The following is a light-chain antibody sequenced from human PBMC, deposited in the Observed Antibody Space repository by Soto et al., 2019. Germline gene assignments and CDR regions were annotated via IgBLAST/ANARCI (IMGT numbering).Light chain of an antibody. CDR2: DAF. V-gene: IGKV3-11*01. CDR3: QQRYNWPLT. J-gene: IGKJ4*01. CDR1: QSVTTY. Sequence: EIVLTQSPATLSLSPGERATLSCMASQSVTTYLAWYQQKPGQAPRLLIYDAFNRATGIPARFSGSGSGTDFTLTISSLEPEDFSVYYCQQRYNWPLTFGGGTKVEIK.